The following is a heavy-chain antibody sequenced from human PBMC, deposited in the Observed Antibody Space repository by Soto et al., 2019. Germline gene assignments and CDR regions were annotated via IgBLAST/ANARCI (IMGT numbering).Heavy chain of an antibody. CDR3: ARKYYPPGTYYEIKRLNWFDP. D-gene: IGHD3-10*01. Sequence: PSETLSLTCAVSGGSISSGGYSWSWIRQPPGKGLEWIGYIYHSGSTYYNPSLKSRVTISVDRSKNQFSLNLSSVTAADTAVYYCARKYYPPGTYYEIKRLNWFDPWGQGTLVTVSS. CDR2: IYHSGST. CDR1: GGSISSGGYS. V-gene: IGHV4-30-2*01. J-gene: IGHJ5*02.